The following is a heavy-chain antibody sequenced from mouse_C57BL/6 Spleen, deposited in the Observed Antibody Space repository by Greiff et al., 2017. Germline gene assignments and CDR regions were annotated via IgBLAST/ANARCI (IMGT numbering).Heavy chain of an antibody. D-gene: IGHD1-1*01. CDR3: TTSFLITTLGNPPDY. CDR1: GFNIKDYY. J-gene: IGHJ2*01. Sequence: EVQLQQSGAELVRPGASVTLSCTASGFNIKDYYMHWVQQRPEQCLEWIGRIDPEDGDTEYAPKFPGKATMTADTASNTAYLQLSSLTSEDTAVYYSTTSFLITTLGNPPDYWGQGTTLTVSS. V-gene: IGHV14-1*01. CDR2: IDPEDGDT.